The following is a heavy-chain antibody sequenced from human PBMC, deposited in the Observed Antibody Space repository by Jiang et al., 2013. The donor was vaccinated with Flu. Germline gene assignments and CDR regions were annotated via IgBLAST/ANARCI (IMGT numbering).Heavy chain of an antibody. CDR1: GGSISNHY. Sequence: SLTCTVSGGSISNHYWSWIRQPPGKGLEWIGYIYYSGSTNYNPSLKSRVTISVDTSKNQFSLKLSSVTAADTAVYYCARDLQLSDSSGPIFDYWGQGTLVTVSS. D-gene: IGHD6-19*01. CDR2: IYYSGST. V-gene: IGHV4-59*11. J-gene: IGHJ4*02. CDR3: ARDLQLSDSSGPIFDY.